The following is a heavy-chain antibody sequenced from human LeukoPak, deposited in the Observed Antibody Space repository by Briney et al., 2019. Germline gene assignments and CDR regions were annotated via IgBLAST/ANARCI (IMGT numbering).Heavy chain of an antibody. CDR2: IYYSGST. V-gene: IGHV4-59*08. CDR3: ARPSSDYGGIDAFDF. J-gene: IGHJ3*01. D-gene: IGHD4-23*01. Sequence: SETLSLTCTVPVDSLSSYYWSWVRHPPRKRLERMWFIYYSGSTNYNPSLKSRVTIPVDTSKNKFSLKLSSVTAADTAVYYCARPSSDYGGIDAFDFWGQGTLVTVSS. CDR1: VDSLSSYY.